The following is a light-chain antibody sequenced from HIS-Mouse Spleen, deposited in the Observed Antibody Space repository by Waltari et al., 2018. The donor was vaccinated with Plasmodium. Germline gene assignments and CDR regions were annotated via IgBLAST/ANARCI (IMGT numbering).Light chain of an antibody. CDR3: MIWPSNASGV. Sequence: QPVLTQPPSSSASPGESARLTCTLPSDINVGSYNLYCDQKKPGSPPRSLLYYYSDSDKGQGSGVPRRFSGSKDASANTGILLISGLQSEDEADYYCMIWPSNASGVFGGGTKLTVL. CDR1: SDINVGSYN. V-gene: IGLV5-37*01. CDR2: YYSDSDK. J-gene: IGLJ3*02.